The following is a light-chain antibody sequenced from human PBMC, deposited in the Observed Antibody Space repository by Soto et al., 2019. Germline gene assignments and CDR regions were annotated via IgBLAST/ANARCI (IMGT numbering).Light chain of an antibody. CDR3: AAWDDSLNGAV. Sequence: QAVVTQPPSASGTPGQRVTISCSGSSSNIGSNTVNWYHQLPGTAPKLLISADNQRPSGVPDRFSGSKSGTSASLAISGLQSEDEADYYCAAWDDSLNGAVFGGGTQLTVL. J-gene: IGLJ7*01. CDR2: ADN. CDR1: SSNIGSNT. V-gene: IGLV1-44*01.